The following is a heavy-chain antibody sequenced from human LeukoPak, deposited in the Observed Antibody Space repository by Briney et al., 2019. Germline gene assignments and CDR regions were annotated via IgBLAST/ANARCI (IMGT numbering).Heavy chain of an antibody. CDR2: INPNSGGT. V-gene: IGHV1-2*02. J-gene: IGHJ4*02. CDR3: ARVSGGELLDYFDY. Sequence: ASVKVSCKASGYTFTGYYVHWVRQAPGQGLEWMGWINPNSGGTNSAQKFQGRVTMTRDTSISTAYMELSRPRSDDTAVYYCARVSGGELLDYFDYWGQGTLVTVSS. CDR1: GYTFTGYY. D-gene: IGHD1-26*01.